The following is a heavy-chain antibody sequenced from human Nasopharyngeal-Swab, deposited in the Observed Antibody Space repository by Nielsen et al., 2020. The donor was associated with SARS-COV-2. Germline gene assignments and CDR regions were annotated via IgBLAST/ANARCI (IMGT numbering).Heavy chain of an antibody. CDR2: TSSSSGYI. V-gene: IGHV3-21*01. D-gene: IGHD6-13*01. CDR3: ARDRGSSWPNFDY. Sequence: WIRQPPGKGLEWVSSTSSSSGYIYYADSVKGRFTISRDNAKNSLYLQMNSLRAEDTAVYYCARDRGSSWPNFDYWGQGTLVTVSS. J-gene: IGHJ4*02.